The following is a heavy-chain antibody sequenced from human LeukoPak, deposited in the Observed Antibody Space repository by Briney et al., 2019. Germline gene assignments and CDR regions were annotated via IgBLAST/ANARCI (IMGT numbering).Heavy chain of an antibody. CDR3: ARDQIYCTGGYCYFDY. CDR1: GFIFSSYW. Sequence: GGSLRLSCAASGFIFSSYWMHWVRQAPGKGLVWVSRINSDGSSTSYVDSVKGRFTISRDNAKNTLYLQMNSLRAEDTAVYYCARDQIYCTGGYCYFDYWGQGTLVTVSS. CDR2: INSDGSST. J-gene: IGHJ4*02. V-gene: IGHV3-74*01. D-gene: IGHD2-8*02.